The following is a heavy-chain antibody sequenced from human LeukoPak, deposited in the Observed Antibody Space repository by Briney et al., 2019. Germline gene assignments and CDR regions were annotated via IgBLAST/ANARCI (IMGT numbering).Heavy chain of an antibody. CDR1: GFTFSSYA. Sequence: GGSLRLSCAASGFTFSSYAMSWVRQAPGKGLEWVSAISGSGGSTYYADSVKGRFTISRDNSKNTLYLQMNSLRAEDTAVYYCVSQTYSGSDRYYFDYWGQGTLVTVSS. J-gene: IGHJ4*02. CDR3: VSQTYSGSDRYYFDY. CDR2: ISGSGGST. V-gene: IGHV3-23*01. D-gene: IGHD1-26*01.